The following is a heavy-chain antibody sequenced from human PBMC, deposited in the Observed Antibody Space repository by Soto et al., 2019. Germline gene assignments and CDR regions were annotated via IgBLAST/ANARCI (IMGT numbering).Heavy chain of an antibody. D-gene: IGHD1-26*01. Sequence: SVKVSCKASGGTFSSYAISWVRQAPVQGLEWMGGIIPIFGTANYAQKFQGRVTITADESTSTAYMELSSLRSEDTAVYYCARDQGGSYWSAHFDYWGQGTLVTVSS. V-gene: IGHV1-69*13. CDR1: GGTFSSYA. CDR2: IIPIFGTA. J-gene: IGHJ4*02. CDR3: ARDQGGSYWSAHFDY.